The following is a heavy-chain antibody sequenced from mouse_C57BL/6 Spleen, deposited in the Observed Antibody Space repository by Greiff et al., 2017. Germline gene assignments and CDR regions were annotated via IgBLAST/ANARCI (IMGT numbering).Heavy chain of an antibody. V-gene: IGHV1-42*01. CDR2: INPSNGGT. Sequence: VQLKQSGPELVKPGASVKISCKASGYSFTGYYMNWVKQSPEKSLEWIGEINPSNGGTTYNQKFKAKATLTVDKSSSTAYMQLKSLTSEDSAVYYCARSRIYPEYYDVWGTGTTVTVSS. J-gene: IGHJ1*03. CDR3: ARSRIYPEYYDV. D-gene: IGHD1-1*01. CDR1: GYSFTGYY.